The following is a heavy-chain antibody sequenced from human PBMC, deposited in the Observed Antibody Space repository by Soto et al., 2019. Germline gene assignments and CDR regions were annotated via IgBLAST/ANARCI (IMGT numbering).Heavy chain of an antibody. V-gene: IGHV1-8*01. CDR2: MNPDSGST. CDR3: ARGRGGNYGL. CDR1: GYTFTSYD. D-gene: IGHD3-10*01. J-gene: IGHJ4*02. Sequence: ASVKVSCKASGYTFTSYDINWVRQATGQGLEWMGWMNPDSGSTVYAQKFQGRVTMTRSTSISTAYMELSSLRSEDTAVYYCARGRGGNYGLWGQGTLVTVSS.